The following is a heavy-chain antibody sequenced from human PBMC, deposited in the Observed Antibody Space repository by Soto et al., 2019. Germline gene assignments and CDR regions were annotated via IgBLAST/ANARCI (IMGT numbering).Heavy chain of an antibody. Sequence: EVQLVESGGGLVQPGGSLRLSCAASGFTFSSYWMSWVRQAPGKGLEWVANIKQDGSEKYYVDSVKGRFTISRDNAKNSLYLQMNSLSAEDTAVYYCARENPQDTPRYNWNYGGYWGQGTLVTVSS. CDR1: GFTFSSYW. J-gene: IGHJ4*02. V-gene: IGHV3-7*03. D-gene: IGHD1-7*01. CDR3: ARENPQDTPRYNWNYGGY. CDR2: IKQDGSEK.